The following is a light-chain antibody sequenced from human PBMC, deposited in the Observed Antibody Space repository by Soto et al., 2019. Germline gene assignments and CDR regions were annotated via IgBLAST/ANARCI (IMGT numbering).Light chain of an antibody. CDR3: LQYQSHWT. J-gene: IGKJ1*01. CDR2: QAS. V-gene: IGKV1-5*03. Sequence: DIQMTQSPSTLSASVGDRVSITCRASQSISRQLAWYQQKPGKAPNLLIYQASNLETGSPSRFTGSGSGTEVTLTISSLQPDDLATYYFLQYQSHWTFGQGTKVELK. CDR1: QSISRQ.